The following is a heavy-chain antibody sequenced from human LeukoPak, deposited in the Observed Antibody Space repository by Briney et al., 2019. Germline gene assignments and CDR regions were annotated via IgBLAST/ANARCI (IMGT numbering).Heavy chain of an antibody. CDR3: ARETGVRSQWFGELSDYYYMDV. D-gene: IGHD3-10*01. CDR1: EDSVSSNSAA. J-gene: IGHJ6*03. CDR2: TYYRSKWYH. V-gene: IGHV6-1*01. Sequence: SQTLSLTCAISEDSVSSNSAAWNWIRQSPSRGLEWLGRTYYRSKWYHDYAVSVKSRITINPDTSKNQFSLQLNSVTPEDTAVYYCARETGVRSQWFGELSDYYYMDVWGKGTTVTVSS.